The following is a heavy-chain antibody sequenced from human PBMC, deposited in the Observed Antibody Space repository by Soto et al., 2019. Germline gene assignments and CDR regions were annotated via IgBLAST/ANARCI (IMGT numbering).Heavy chain of an antibody. D-gene: IGHD2-2*01. CDR2: IYPGDSDT. CDR3: ARHGPDLIYYYYMDV. CDR1: GYSFTSYW. J-gene: IGHJ6*03. Sequence: PGESLKISCKGSGYSFTSYWIGWVRQMPGKGLEWMGIIYPGDSDTRYSPSFQGQVTISADKSISTAYLQWSSLKASDTAMYYCARHGPDLIYYYYMDVWGKGTTVTVSS. V-gene: IGHV5-51*01.